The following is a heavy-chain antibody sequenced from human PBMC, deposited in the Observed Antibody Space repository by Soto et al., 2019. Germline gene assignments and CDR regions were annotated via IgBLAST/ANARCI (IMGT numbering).Heavy chain of an antibody. CDR3: ARDKEIVVVPAALIYYYYYGMDV. V-gene: IGHV1-18*01. CDR1: GYTFTSYG. Sequence: ASVKVSCKASGYTFTSYGISWVRQAPGQGLEWMGWISAYNGNTNYAQKLQGRVTMTTDTSTSTVYMELRSLRSDDTAVYYCARDKEIVVVPAALIYYYYYGMDVWGQGTTVTVSS. D-gene: IGHD2-2*01. CDR2: ISAYNGNT. J-gene: IGHJ6*02.